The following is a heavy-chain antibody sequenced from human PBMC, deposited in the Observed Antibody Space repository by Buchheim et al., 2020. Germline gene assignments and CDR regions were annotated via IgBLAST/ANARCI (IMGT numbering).Heavy chain of an antibody. D-gene: IGHD3-22*01. CDR2: IYYSGST. CDR3: ARDYYDSSGYEGLAYYYYGMDV. J-gene: IGHJ6*02. Sequence: QVQLQESGPGLVKPSQTLSLTCTVSGGSISSGDYYWSWIRQPPGKGLEWIGYIYYSGSTYYNPSLKSRITISVDTSKNQFSLKLSSVTAADTAVYYCARDYYDSSGYEGLAYYYYGMDVWGQGTT. CDR1: GGSISSGDYY. V-gene: IGHV4-30-4*01.